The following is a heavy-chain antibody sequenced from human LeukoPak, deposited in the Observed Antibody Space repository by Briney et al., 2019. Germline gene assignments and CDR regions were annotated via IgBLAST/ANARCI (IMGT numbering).Heavy chain of an antibody. CDR1: GGSISNYY. CDR3: ARFSSIAAAFDY. CDR2: IYTSGTT. Sequence: SETLYLTCTVSGGSISNYYWSWIRQPAGKGLEWIGRIYTSGTTHYNPSLKNRVTISVDTSKNQFSLNLSSVTAADTAVYYCARFSSIAAAFDYWGLETLVTVSS. D-gene: IGHD6-6*01. V-gene: IGHV4-4*07. J-gene: IGHJ4*01.